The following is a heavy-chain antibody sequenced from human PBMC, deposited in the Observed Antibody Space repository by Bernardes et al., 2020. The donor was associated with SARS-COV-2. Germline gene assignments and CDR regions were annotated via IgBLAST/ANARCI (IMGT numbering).Heavy chain of an antibody. V-gene: IGHV3-73*01. J-gene: IGHJ4*02. CDR1: GFNFSGSS. CDR3: TGDYLY. CDR2: MRSKYKNYVT. Sequence: GGSLRLSCAASGFNFSGSSIQWFRQSPGKGLEWVGRMRSKYKNYVTTYSPSLKDRITISRDDSRDTAHLQINSLKIEDTAVYYCTGDYLYWGQGSLVTVSS. D-gene: IGHD3-16*01.